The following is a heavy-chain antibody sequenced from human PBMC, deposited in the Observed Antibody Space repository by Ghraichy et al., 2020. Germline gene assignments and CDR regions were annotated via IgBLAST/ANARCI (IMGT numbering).Heavy chain of an antibody. D-gene: IGHD3-10*01. Sequence: SETLSLTCTVSGGSVSSGCYYWCWLRQPPEKGLEWIAYIHYSGSTNYNPPLKRPVTISVDTSKNQSSLQLSSVTAADTAVYYCARVTRGTDYWGQGTLVTVSS. V-gene: IGHV4-61*01. CDR1: GGSVSSGCYY. CDR2: IHYSGST. J-gene: IGHJ4*02. CDR3: ARVTRGTDY.